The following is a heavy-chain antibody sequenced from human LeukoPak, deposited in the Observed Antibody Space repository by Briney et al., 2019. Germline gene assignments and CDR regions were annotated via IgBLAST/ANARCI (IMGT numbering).Heavy chain of an antibody. D-gene: IGHD2-2*01. Sequence: GGSLRLSCAASGFTFRNYCTSWVRQAPGEGRECVANIRPDGSQTYYVDSARRRFTLSRDNAKRSLYLQMSSLRPEDPATYYCARDFQPRYCSSSSCSPAWGQGTTVPVS. J-gene: IGHJ6*02. CDR2: IRPDGSQT. CDR3: ARDFQPRYCSSSSCSPA. CDR1: GFTFRNYC. V-gene: IGHV3-7*03.